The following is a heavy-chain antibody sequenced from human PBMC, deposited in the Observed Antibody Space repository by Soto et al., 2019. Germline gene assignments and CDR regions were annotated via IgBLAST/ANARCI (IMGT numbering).Heavy chain of an antibody. V-gene: IGHV6-1*01. CDR2: TYYRSKWYN. D-gene: IGHD2-15*01. CDR1: WDRVSXNYAT. CDR3: ARLVGNSWLDS. J-gene: IGHJ5*01. Sequence: SQTLSLTCAISWDRVSXNYATCDWIRQSPSRGLEWLGRTYYRSKWYNDYALSVKGRITINPDTSNNQLSLQLNSVTPDDTAVYYCARLVGNSWLDSWGQGTLVTVSS.